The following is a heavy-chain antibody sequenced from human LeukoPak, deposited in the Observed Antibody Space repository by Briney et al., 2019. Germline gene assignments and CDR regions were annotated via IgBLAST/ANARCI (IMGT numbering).Heavy chain of an antibody. Sequence: GGSLRLSCATSGFTFSTYTMNWFRQAPGKGLEWVAFIRYDGSNKYYADSVKGRFTISRDNSKNTLYLQMNSLRAEDTAVYYCAKDVVGAAAELIDWGQGTLVTVSS. CDR3: AKDVVGAAAELID. V-gene: IGHV3-30*02. CDR1: GFTFSTYT. D-gene: IGHD6-13*01. J-gene: IGHJ4*02. CDR2: IRYDGSNK.